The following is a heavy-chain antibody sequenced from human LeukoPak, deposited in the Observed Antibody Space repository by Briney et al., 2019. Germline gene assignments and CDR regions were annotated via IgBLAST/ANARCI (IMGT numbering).Heavy chain of an antibody. CDR2: IYYSGST. J-gene: IGHJ4*02. D-gene: IGHD6-6*01. Sequence: SETLSLTCTVSGGSISSSSYYWGWIRQPPGKGLEWIGSIYYSGSTYYNPSLKSRVTISVDTSKNQFSLKLSSVTAADTAVYYCARHIAARQGPLDYWGQETLVTVSS. V-gene: IGHV4-39*01. CDR1: GGSISSSSYY. CDR3: ARHIAARQGPLDY.